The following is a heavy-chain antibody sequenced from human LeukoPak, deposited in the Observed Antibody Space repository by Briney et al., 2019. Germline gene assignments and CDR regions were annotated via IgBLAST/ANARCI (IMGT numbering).Heavy chain of an antibody. CDR2: MYYSVST. V-gene: IGHV4-39*01. D-gene: IGHD2-2*01. J-gene: IGHJ5*02. CDR1: GGSISSSSYY. CDR3: ARQNIYCSRSSCYEVDWFDP. Sequence: SETLSLTCTVSGGSISSSSYYWGWIRQPPGKGLEWIGSMYYSVSTYYNPSLKSRVTISVDTSKNQFSLKLSSVTAADTAVYYCARQNIYCSRSSCYEVDWFDPWGQGTLVTVSS.